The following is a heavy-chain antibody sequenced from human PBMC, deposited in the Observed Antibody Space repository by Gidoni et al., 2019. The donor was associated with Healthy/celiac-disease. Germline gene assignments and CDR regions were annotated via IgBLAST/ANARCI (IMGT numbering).Heavy chain of an antibody. Sequence: EVQLLEYGGGLVQPGGSLRLSCVASGLTFGSYAMSWVRQAPGKGLEWVAAISGSGGSTYYADSVKGRFTISRDNSKNTLYLQMNSLRAEDTAVYYCAKDRASIYYYYGMDVWGQGTTVTVSS. CDR2: ISGSGGST. J-gene: IGHJ6*02. CDR1: GLTFGSYA. CDR3: AKDRASIYYYYGMDV. V-gene: IGHV3-23*01. D-gene: IGHD3-10*01.